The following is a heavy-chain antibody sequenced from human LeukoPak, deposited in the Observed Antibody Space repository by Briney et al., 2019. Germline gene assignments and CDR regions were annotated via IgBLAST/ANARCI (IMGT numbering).Heavy chain of an antibody. D-gene: IGHD6-19*01. J-gene: IGHJ4*02. CDR3: ARLDSSGWYVYPKSIDY. CDR2: IDPGDSDT. V-gene: IGHV5-51*01. CDR1: GYSFTSYW. Sequence: GESLKISCKGSGYSFTSYWIGWVCQMPGKGLEWMGIIDPGDSDTRYSPSFQGQVTISADKSISTAYLQWSSLKASDTAMYYCARLDSSGWYVYPKSIDYWGQGTLVTVSS.